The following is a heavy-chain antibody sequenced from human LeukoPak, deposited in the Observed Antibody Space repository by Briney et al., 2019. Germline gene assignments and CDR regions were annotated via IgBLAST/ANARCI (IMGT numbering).Heavy chain of an antibody. CDR3: TTEKIDIGGWFYRSFEY. CDR1: GFTFSNAW. D-gene: IGHD6-19*01. Sequence: GGSLRLSCAASGFTFSNAWMTWVRQAPGKGLEWVGRILWKTDGGTTDYAAPVKGRFTVSRDDSKNTVYLQLNSLKIEDTAVYFRTTEKIDIGGWFYRSFEYWGQGTLVTVSS. CDR2: ILWKTDGGTT. V-gene: IGHV3-15*01. J-gene: IGHJ4*02.